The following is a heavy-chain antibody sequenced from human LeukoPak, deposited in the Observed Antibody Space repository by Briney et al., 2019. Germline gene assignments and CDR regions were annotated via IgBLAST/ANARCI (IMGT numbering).Heavy chain of an antibody. CDR2: ISSSCSTI. CDR1: GFTFSSYE. D-gene: IGHD3-22*01. Sequence: AGSLTLSCAASGFTFSSYEMNWVRHAPGQGLGWVSYISSSCSTISYADSVRGRFTISRDNAKNSLYLQMNSLRDDDTALYYCGELGITMIGGVWGKGSTVTISS. V-gene: IGHV3-48*03. J-gene: IGHJ6*01. CDR3: GELGITMIGGV.